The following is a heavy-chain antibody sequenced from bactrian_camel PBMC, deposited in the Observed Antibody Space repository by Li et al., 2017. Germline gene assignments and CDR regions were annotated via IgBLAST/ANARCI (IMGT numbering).Heavy chain of an antibody. CDR2: ISSDGST. V-gene: IGHV3S53*01. Sequence: VQLVESGGGSVEAGGSLRLSCAASGAIYCRYDMSWYRQAPGKECEFVSAISSDGSTSYADSVKGRFTISQDNAKRTGYLQMNSLKPEDTAMYYCAAPRDPGLWGRCGGSWLISGAGRNYWGQGTQVTVS. CDR1: GAIYCRYD. J-gene: IGHJ4*01. CDR3: AAPRDPGLWGRCGGSWLISGAGRNY. D-gene: IGHD1*01.